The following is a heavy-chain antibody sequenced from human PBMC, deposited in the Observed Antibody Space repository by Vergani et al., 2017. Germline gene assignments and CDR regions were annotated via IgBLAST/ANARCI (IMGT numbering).Heavy chain of an antibody. CDR1: GESIRSGSHY. V-gene: IGHV4-61*02. Sequence: QVKLQESGPGLMKPSQTLSPTCPVSGESIRSGSHYWSWIRQPAGKGPEWIGHIHTGGSTDLNPSFKSRVSISVDTSKSQFSLKLNSVTVADTAVYYCARSRPYCTSGSCPAIWGQGTLVTVSS. J-gene: IGHJ4*02. CDR2: IHTGGST. CDR3: ARSRPYCTSGSCPAI. D-gene: IGHD2-15*01.